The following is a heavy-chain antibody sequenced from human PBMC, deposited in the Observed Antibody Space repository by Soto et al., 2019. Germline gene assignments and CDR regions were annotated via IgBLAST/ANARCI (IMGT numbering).Heavy chain of an antibody. CDR1: GYIFTGYY. CDR3: ARHAPGFGGVHRGRIGTWLDP. CDR2: INPDSGGT. D-gene: IGHD3-16*01. Sequence: QVPLVQSGAEVKKPGASVKVSCKASGYIFTGYYMHWVRQAPGQGLEWMGWINPDSGGTNYAQKFQGRVTMTRDTSSSTAYMDLSRLTSDDTAVYYCARHAPGFGGVHRGRIGTWLDPWGQGILVTVSS. V-gene: IGHV1-2*02. J-gene: IGHJ5*02.